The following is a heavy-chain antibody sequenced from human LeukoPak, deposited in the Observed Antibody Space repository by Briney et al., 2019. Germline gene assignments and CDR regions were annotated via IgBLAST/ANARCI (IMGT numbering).Heavy chain of an antibody. D-gene: IGHD3-10*01. V-gene: IGHV4-39*01. CDR3: GRHGGAGSYYTVVWSLYYFDY. CDR1: GGSISGSSYY. Sequence: PSETLSLTCTVSGGSISGSSYYWGWIRQPPGKGLEWIGTIYYSGSTYYNPSLKSRVTISVDRSKNQFSLKLSSVAAADTAVYYCGRHGGAGSYYTVVWSLYYFDYWGGGTLATVPS. J-gene: IGHJ4*02. CDR2: IYYSGST.